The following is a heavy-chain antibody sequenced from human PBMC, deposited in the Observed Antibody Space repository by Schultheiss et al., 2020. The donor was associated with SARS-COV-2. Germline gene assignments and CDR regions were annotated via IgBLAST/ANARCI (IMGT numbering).Heavy chain of an antibody. Sequence: SETLSLTCTVSGGSISSYYWSWIRQPPGKGLEWIGYIYYSRSTNSNPSLKSRVTISVDTSKNQFSLKLSSVTAADTAVYYCAVRAAAGSYWGQGTLVTVSS. CDR2: IYYSRST. CDR1: GGSISSYY. D-gene: IGHD6-13*01. V-gene: IGHV4-59*08. CDR3: AVRAAAGSY. J-gene: IGHJ4*02.